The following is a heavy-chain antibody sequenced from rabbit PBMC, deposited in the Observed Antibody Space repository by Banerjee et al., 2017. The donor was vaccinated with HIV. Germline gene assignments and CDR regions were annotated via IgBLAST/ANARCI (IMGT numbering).Heavy chain of an antibody. CDR2: IYTTSGST. CDR1: GIDFSSYYR. J-gene: IGHJ6*01. V-gene: IGHV1S43*01. Sequence: QQQLEESGGGLVKPGGTLTLTCKASGIDFSSYYRMCWVRQAPGRGLELIACIYTTSGSTWYASWVNGRFTISRSTSLNTVDLQMTSLTAADTTTYFCARDLGGSSDLWGPGTLVTVS. D-gene: IGHD8-1*01. CDR3: ARDLGGSSDL.